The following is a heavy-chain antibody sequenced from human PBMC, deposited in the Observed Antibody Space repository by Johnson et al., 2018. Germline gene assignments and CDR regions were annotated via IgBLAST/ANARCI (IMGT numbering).Heavy chain of an antibody. J-gene: IGHJ3*02. Sequence: VQLQESGGGLVQPGGSLRLSCAASGFTFTNYVMSWVRQAPGEGLEWLSGISGSGSTTYYADSVQGRFTISRDNSKNTLYLQMDSLGAEDTAVYYCPKDSGGICPDAFDIWGQGTMVAVSS. CDR3: PKDSGGICPDAFDI. CDR1: GFTFTNYV. V-gene: IGHV3-23*01. CDR2: ISGSGSTT. D-gene: IGHD2-15*01.